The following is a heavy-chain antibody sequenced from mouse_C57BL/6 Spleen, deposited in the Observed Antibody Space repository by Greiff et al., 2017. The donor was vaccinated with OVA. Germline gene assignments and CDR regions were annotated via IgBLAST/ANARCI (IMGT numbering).Heavy chain of an antibody. CDR3: ASERGIYARKAWFAY. CDR1: GFTFSSYA. V-gene: IGHV5-4*01. CDR2: ISDGGSYT. J-gene: IGHJ3*01. Sequence: EVQVVESGGGLVKPGGSLKLSCAASGFTFSSYAMSWVRQTPEKRLEWVATISDGGSYTYYPDNVKGRFTISRDNAKNNLYLQMSHLKSEDTAMYDCASERGIYARKAWFAYWGQGTLVTVSA. D-gene: IGHD1-3*01.